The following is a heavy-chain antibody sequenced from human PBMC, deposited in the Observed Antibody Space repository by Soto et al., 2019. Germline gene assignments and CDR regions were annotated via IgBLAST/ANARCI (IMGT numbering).Heavy chain of an antibody. CDR1: GGNFSRNA. V-gene: IGHV1-69*13. CDR3: ARDSLLDDILTCYSRFFEY. D-gene: IGHD3-9*01. Sequence: SVKVSCKASGGNFSRNAFSWVRQAPGQGLEWMGGIVPIFETANNAQKFQDRVTVTADESTSTVYMVLSSLTSEATAAYYCARDSLLDDILTCYSRFFEYWGRGTLVAFSS. CDR2: IVPIFETA. J-gene: IGHJ4*02.